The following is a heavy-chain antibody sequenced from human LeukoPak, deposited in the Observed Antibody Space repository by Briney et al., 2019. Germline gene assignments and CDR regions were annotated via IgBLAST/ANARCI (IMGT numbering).Heavy chain of an antibody. CDR1: GGSISDYY. CDR3: AREKDTGSNHAKIRYDI. D-gene: IGHD1-26*01. J-gene: IGHJ3*02. V-gene: IGHV4-59*01. CDR2: IFGSGDF. Sequence: SDTLSLTCTVCGGSISDYYWRWIRQPRGKGLEGIGWIFGSGDFNYNPSLKSRLSISVDTSNNQFSLKLTSATAADTAVYYCAREKDTGSNHAKIRYDIWGQGTMVTVSS.